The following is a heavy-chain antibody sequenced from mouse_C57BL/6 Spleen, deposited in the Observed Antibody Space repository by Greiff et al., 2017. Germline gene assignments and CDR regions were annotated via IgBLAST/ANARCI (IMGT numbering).Heavy chain of an antibody. CDR3: AKGGDYDGGRYFDV. J-gene: IGHJ1*03. V-gene: IGHV2-5*01. D-gene: IGHD2-4*01. Sequence: VQLQQSGPGLVQPSQSLSITCTVSGFSLTSYGVHWVRQSPGKGLEWLGVIWRGGSTDYNAAFMSRLSITKDNSKSQVFFKMNSLQADDTAIYYCAKGGDYDGGRYFDVWGTVTTVTVSS. CDR1: GFSLTSYG. CDR2: IWRGGST.